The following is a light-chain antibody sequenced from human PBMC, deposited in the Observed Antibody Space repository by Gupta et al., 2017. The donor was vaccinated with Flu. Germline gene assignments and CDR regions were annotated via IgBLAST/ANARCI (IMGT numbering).Light chain of an antibody. CDR1: QSVSSN. CDR2: GAS. CDR3: QQYNDWPRT. J-gene: IGKJ1*01. Sequence: EIVMTQSPVTLSVSPGERATLSCRASQSVSSNLAWYQQKPGQAPRLLIYGASTRATGIPARFSGSGSGTEFTLTISSLQSEDLALYYCQQYNDWPRTFGLGTKVEIK. V-gene: IGKV3-15*01.